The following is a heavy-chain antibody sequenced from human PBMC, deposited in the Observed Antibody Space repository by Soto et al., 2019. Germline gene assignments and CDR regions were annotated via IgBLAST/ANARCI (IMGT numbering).Heavy chain of an antibody. J-gene: IGHJ4*02. Sequence: QVQLVQSGAEVKKPRASVKGSCKAHGYTFTSYGISWVRQAPGQGLEWMGWISAYNGNTNYAQMLQGIVPMTTDTSTSTENLELRSLRSDDTAVYYCARGDGMDYWGQGPLVTVSS. CDR1: GYTFTSYG. CDR2: ISAYNGNT. V-gene: IGHV1-18*01. CDR3: ARGDGMDY. D-gene: IGHD1-20*01.